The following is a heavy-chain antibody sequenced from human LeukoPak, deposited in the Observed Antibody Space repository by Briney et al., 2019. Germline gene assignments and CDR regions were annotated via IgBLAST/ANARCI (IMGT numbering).Heavy chain of an antibody. CDR1: GGSISSRSYY. Sequence: SETLSLTCTVSGGSISSRSYYWGWMRQPPGKGLEWIGTIYYSGSTYYNPSLKSRVTISVDTSKNQFSLKLSSVTAADTAVYYCARAGLTYYDILTGHAPFDYWGQGTLVTVSS. CDR2: IYYSGST. V-gene: IGHV4-39*07. CDR3: ARAGLTYYDILTGHAPFDY. J-gene: IGHJ4*02. D-gene: IGHD3-9*01.